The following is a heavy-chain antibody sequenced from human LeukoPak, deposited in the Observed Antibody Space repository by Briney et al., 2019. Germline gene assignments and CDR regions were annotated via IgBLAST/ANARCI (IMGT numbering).Heavy chain of an antibody. Sequence: PSETLSLTCSVSGASISTGSYYWSWLRQPAGKGLEWIGHVYASGSTNYSSSLKSRVTISIDTSKSQFSLKLTSVTAADTAVYYCARDLLQNGDYAHFDFWGQGTLVTVSS. V-gene: IGHV4-61*09. D-gene: IGHD4-17*01. CDR1: GASISTGSYY. CDR2: VYASGST. CDR3: ARDLLQNGDYAHFDF. J-gene: IGHJ4*02.